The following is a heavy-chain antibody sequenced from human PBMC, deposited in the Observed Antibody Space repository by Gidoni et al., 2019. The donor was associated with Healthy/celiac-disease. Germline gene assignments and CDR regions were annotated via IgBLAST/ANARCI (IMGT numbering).Heavy chain of an antibody. CDR1: GFTFCSYS. D-gene: IGHD2-21*02. V-gene: IGHV3-21*01. CDR3: ASIVVVTAFTDAFDI. Sequence: EVQLVESGGGLVKPGGSLSLSCAASGFTFCSYSMNWVRQAPGKGLEWVSSISSSSSYIYYADSVKGRFTISRDNAKNSLYLQMNSLRAEDTAVYYCASIVVVTAFTDAFDIWGQGTMVTVSS. CDR2: ISSSSSYI. J-gene: IGHJ3*02.